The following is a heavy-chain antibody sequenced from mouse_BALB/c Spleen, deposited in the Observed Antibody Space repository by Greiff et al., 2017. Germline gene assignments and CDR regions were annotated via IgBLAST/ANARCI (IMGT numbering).Heavy chain of an antibody. D-gene: IGHD3-1*01. J-gene: IGHJ2*01. CDR3: APHRGALDY. CDR1: GYTFTSYW. Sequence: QVQLQQPGAELVKPGASVKLSCKASGYTFTSYWMHWVKQRPGQGLEWIGEINPSNGRTNYNEKFKSKATLTVDKSSSTAYMQLSSLTSEDSAVYYCAPHRGALDYWGQGTTLTVSS. CDR2: INPSNGRT. V-gene: IGHV1S81*02.